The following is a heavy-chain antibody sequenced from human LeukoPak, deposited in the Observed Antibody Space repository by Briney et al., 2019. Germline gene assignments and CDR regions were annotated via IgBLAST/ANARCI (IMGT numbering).Heavy chain of an antibody. V-gene: IGHV1-18*01. CDR1: GYTFTSYD. D-gene: IGHD3-10*01. CDR2: ISAYNGNT. J-gene: IGHJ4*02. Sequence: GASVKVSCKASGYTFTSYDINWVRQATGQGLEWMGWISAYNGNTNYAQKLQGRVTMTTDTSTSTAYMELRSLRSDDTAVYYCARANYGSGSYYIDYWGQGTLVTVSP. CDR3: ARANYGSGSYYIDY.